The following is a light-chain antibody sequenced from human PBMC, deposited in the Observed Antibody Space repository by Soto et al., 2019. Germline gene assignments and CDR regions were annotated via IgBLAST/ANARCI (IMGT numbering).Light chain of an antibody. CDR2: DVK. J-gene: IGLJ1*01. CDR3: CSYAGDYTFV. CDR1: SSDVGGYNY. V-gene: IGLV2-11*01. Sequence: QSALTQPRSVSGSPGQSVTISCTGTSSDVGGYNYVTWYQQYPGKAPKVMIYDVKTRPSGVPDRFSGSKSGNTASLTISGLQAEDEADYYCCSYAGDYTFVFVTGTKVTVL.